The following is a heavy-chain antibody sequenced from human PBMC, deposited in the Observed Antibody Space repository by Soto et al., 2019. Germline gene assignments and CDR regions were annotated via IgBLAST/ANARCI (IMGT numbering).Heavy chain of an antibody. Sequence: GASVKVSCKASGYTFTSYYMHWVRQAPGQGLEWMGIINPSGGSTSYAQKFQGGVTMTRDTSITTAYMELSRLRSGDTGTYFCAHAGDFDLLSFDRWGPGTLVTVSS. V-gene: IGHV1-46*01. J-gene: IGHJ4*02. CDR3: AHAGDFDLLSFDR. CDR2: INPSGGST. CDR1: GYTFTSYY. D-gene: IGHD2-15*01.